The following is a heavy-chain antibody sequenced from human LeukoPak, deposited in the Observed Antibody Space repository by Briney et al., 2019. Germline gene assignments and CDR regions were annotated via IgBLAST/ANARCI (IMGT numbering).Heavy chain of an antibody. V-gene: IGHV3-7*03. CDR1: GFTFSSYW. CDR2: IKQDGSEK. CDR3: ARDPPRHVQVPCY. J-gene: IGHJ4*02. Sequence: GGSLRLSCATSGFTFSSYWMTWVRQAPGKGLEWVANIKQDGSEKNYVNSVKGRFTISRDNSKNSLYLQMNSLRAEDTAVYYCARDPPRHVQVPCYWGQGTRVTVSS. D-gene: IGHD5-24*01.